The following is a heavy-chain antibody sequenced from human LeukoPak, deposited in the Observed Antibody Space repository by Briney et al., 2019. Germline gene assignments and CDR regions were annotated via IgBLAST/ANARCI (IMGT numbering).Heavy chain of an antibody. Sequence: PSETLSLTCTVSGGSISSYYWSWIRQAPGKGLEWVSYISSSSSYTNYADSVKGRFTISRDNAKNSLYLQMNSLRAEDTAVYYCARTGYYGLDGMDVWGQGTTVTVSS. CDR2: ISSSSSYT. D-gene: IGHD3-3*01. CDR1: GGSISSYY. V-gene: IGHV3-11*06. J-gene: IGHJ6*02. CDR3: ARTGYYGLDGMDV.